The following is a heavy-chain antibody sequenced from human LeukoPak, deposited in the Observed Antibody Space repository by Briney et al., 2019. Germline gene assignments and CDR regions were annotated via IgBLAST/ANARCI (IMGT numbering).Heavy chain of an antibody. CDR1: GYTFTSYG. V-gene: IGHV1-18*01. CDR3: ARDPAEYQLWSPAPFDY. CDR2: ISAYNGNT. J-gene: IGHJ4*02. Sequence: ASVKVSCKASGYTFTSYGISWVRQAPGQGLEWMGWISAYNGNTNYAQKLQGRVTMTTDTSTSTAYMELRSLRSDDTAVYYCARDPAEYQLWSPAPFDYWGQGTWSPSP. D-gene: IGHD2-2*01.